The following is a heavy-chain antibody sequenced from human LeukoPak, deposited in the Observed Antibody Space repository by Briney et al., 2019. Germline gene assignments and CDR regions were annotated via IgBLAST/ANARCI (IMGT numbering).Heavy chain of an antibody. Sequence: SETLSLTCTVSGGSIRSDYWSWVRQPPGNGLEWIGYIHYSGSTNYNASLKSRLTMSVDMSKNQFSLKLTSVTAADTAVYYCARLGRKTTVVPPDFDCWGQGTLVTVSS. CDR2: IHYSGST. CDR1: GGSIRSDY. J-gene: IGHJ4*02. D-gene: IGHD4-23*01. CDR3: ARLGRKTTVVPPDFDC. V-gene: IGHV4-59*01.